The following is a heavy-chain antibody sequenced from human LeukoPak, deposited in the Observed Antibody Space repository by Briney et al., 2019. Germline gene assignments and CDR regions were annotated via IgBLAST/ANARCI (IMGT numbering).Heavy chain of an antibody. J-gene: IGHJ3*01. CDR2: ISAYNGNT. CDR1: GYTFTSYG. CDR3: ARDARGAAAADDAFDL. D-gene: IGHD6-13*01. V-gene: IGHV1-18*01. Sequence: ASVKVSCKASGYTFTSYGISWVRQAPGQGLEWMGWISAYNGNTNYAQKLQGRVTMTTDTSTSTAYMELRSLRSDDTAMYYCARDARGAAAADDAFDLWGQGTVVTVSS.